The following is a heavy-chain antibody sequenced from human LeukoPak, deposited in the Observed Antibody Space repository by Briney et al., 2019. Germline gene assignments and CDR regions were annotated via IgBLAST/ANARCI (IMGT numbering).Heavy chain of an antibody. V-gene: IGHV3-11*01. CDR1: GFTFSDYY. J-gene: IGHJ4*02. D-gene: IGHD6-13*01. CDR3: AREVYSSSWYWFDY. Sequence: GGSLRLSCAASGFTFSDYYMSWIRQAPGKGLERVSYISSSGSTIYYADSVKGRFTISRDNAKNSLYLQMNSLRAEDTAVYYCAREVYSSSWYWFDYWGQGTLVTVSS. CDR2: ISSSGSTI.